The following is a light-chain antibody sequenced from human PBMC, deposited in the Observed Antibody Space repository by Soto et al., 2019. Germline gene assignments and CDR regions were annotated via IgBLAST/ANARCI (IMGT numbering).Light chain of an antibody. CDR2: EVT. V-gene: IGLV2-14*01. Sequence: QSVLTQPASVSGSPGQSITISCTGTSSDVGGHNFVSWYQHHPGKAPKLMIYEVTNRPSGVSDRFSGSKSGNTASLTISGLQAEDEADYYCNSYTSTFTGVFGGGTKLTVL. CDR1: SSDVGGHNF. CDR3: NSYTSTFTGV. J-gene: IGLJ2*01.